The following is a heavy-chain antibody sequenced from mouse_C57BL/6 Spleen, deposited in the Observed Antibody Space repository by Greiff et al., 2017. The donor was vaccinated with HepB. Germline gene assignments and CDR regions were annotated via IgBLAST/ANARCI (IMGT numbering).Heavy chain of an antibody. CDR2: ISYDGSN. Sequence: ESGPGLVKPSQSLSLTCSVTGYSITSGYYWNWIRQFPGNKLEWMGYISYDGSNNYNPSLKNRISITRDTSKNQFFLKLNSVTTEDTATYYCARKGAAQDTWFAYWGQGTLVTVSA. V-gene: IGHV3-6*01. J-gene: IGHJ3*01. CDR1: GYSITSGYY. D-gene: IGHD3-2*02. CDR3: ARKGAAQDTWFAY.